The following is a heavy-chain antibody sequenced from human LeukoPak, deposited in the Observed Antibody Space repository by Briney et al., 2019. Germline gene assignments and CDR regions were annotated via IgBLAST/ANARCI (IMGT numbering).Heavy chain of an antibody. V-gene: IGHV3-48*04. CDR3: ARDPTDKQWLVDFDY. CDR1: GFTFSSYS. CDR2: ISSSSSTI. D-gene: IGHD6-19*01. Sequence: PGGSPRLSCAASGFTFSSYSMNWVRQAPGKGLEWVSYISSSSSTIYYADSVKGRFTISRDNAKNSLYLQMNSLRAEDTAVYYCARDPTDKQWLVDFDYWGQGTLVTVSS. J-gene: IGHJ4*02.